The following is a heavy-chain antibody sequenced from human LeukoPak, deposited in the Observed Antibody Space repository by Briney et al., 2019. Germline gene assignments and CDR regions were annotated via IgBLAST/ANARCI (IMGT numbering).Heavy chain of an antibody. Sequence: WASVKVSCKVSGYTLTELSMHWVRQAPGKGLEWMGGFDPEDGETIYAQKFQGRVTITRNSSISTAYMELSSLRSEDTAVYYCAREGNRSSDSSASYPLDYWGQGTLVTVSS. CDR1: GYTLTELS. V-gene: IGHV1-24*01. D-gene: IGHD1-26*01. CDR2: FDPEDGET. J-gene: IGHJ4*02. CDR3: AREGNRSSDSSASYPLDY.